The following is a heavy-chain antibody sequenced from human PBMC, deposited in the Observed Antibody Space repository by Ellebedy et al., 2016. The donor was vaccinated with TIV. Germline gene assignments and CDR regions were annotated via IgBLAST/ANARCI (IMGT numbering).Heavy chain of an antibody. Sequence: GESLKISCKGSGYSFTSYWISWVRQMPGKGLEWVGMIYPGDYDTRYSPSFQGQVTFSADTSLNTAYLHWSSLKPSDTALYYCTRHEDRGYTGQFYLDYWGQGTLVTVSS. V-gene: IGHV5-51*01. CDR3: TRHEDRGYTGQFYLDY. D-gene: IGHD5-12*01. J-gene: IGHJ4*02. CDR2: IYPGDYDT. CDR1: GYSFTSYW.